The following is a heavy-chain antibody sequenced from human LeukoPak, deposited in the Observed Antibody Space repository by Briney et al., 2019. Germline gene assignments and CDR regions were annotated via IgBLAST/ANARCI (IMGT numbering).Heavy chain of an antibody. Sequence: GGSLRLSCAASGFTFSTYWMSWVRQAPGKGLEWVATIKEDGSEKYYADSVKGRFTISRDNAKNSLYLQMNSLRAEDTAVYYCARETIPRKYSSSWYYAFDIWGQGTMVTVSS. CDR1: GFTFSTYW. CDR2: IKEDGSEK. CDR3: ARETIPRKYSSSWYYAFDI. V-gene: IGHV3-7*01. D-gene: IGHD6-13*01. J-gene: IGHJ3*02.